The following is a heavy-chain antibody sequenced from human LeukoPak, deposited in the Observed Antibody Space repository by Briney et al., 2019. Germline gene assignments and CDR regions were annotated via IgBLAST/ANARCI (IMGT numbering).Heavy chain of an antibody. CDR2: MNANRGDT. V-gene: IGHV1-2*02. CDR3: ARDNFWSGYYIDY. Sequence: GASVKVSCKASGYTFTGYYINWVRQAPGQGLEWMGWMNANRGDTKYAEKFQGRVTMTRDTSISTAYMELFRLTSDDTAVYYCARDNFWSGYYIDYWGQGTLVTVSS. CDR1: GYTFTGYY. J-gene: IGHJ4*02. D-gene: IGHD3-3*01.